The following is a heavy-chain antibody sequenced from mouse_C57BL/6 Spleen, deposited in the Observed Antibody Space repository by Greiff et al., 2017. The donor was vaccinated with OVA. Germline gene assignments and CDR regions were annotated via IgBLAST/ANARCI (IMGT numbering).Heavy chain of an antibody. CDR3: AREDYGNYVAY. V-gene: IGHV1-82*01. D-gene: IGHD2-1*01. CDR2: IYPGDGDT. J-gene: IGHJ3*01. CDR1: GYAFSSSW. Sequence: QVQLQQSGPELVKPGASVKISCKASGYAFSSSWMNWVKQRPGKGLEWIGRIYPGDGDTNYNGKFKGKATLTADKSSSTAYMQLSSLTSEDSAVYFGAREDYGNYVAYWGKGTLVTVSA.